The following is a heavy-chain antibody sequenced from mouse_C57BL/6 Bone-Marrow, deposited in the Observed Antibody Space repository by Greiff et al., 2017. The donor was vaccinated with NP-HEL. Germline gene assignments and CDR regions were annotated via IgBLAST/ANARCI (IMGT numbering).Heavy chain of an antibody. CDR1: GYSFTGYY. CDR2: INPSTGGT. D-gene: IGHD1-1*01. V-gene: IGHV1-42*01. J-gene: IGHJ3*01. Sequence: EVQLQQSGPELVKPGASVKISCKASGYSFTGYYMNWVKQSPEKSLEWIGEINPSTGGTTYNQKFKAKATLTVDKSSSTAYMQLKSLTSEDSAVYYCASPPPTVVVPRFAYWGQGTLVTVSA. CDR3: ASPPPTVVVPRFAY.